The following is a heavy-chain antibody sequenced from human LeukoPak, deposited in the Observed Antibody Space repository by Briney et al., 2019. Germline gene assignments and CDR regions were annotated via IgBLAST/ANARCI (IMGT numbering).Heavy chain of an antibody. J-gene: IGHJ4*02. CDR2: ISSSSSYI. D-gene: IGHD3-3*01. CDR1: GFTFSSYS. Sequence: PGGSLRLSCAASGFTFSSYSMNWVRQAPGKGLEWVSSISSSSSYIYYADSVKGRFTISRDNAKNSLHLQMNSLRAEDTAVYYCARDGLMSGYDPSYFDYWGQGTLVTVSS. CDR3: ARDGLMSGYDPSYFDY. V-gene: IGHV3-21*01.